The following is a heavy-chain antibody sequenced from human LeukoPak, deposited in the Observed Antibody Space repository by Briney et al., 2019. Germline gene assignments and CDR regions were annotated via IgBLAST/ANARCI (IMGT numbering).Heavy chain of an antibody. CDR2: ISSSGSTI. CDR3: ARDDWQTTRSYYYYYGMDV. V-gene: IGHV3-48*03. Sequence: PGGSLRLSCAASGFTFSSYEMNWVRQAPGKGLEWVSYISSSGSTIYYADSVKGRFTISRDNAKNSLYLQMNSLRAEDTAVYYCARDDWQTTRSYYYYYGMDVWGQGTTVTVSS. D-gene: IGHD2-21*01. CDR1: GFTFSSYE. J-gene: IGHJ6*02.